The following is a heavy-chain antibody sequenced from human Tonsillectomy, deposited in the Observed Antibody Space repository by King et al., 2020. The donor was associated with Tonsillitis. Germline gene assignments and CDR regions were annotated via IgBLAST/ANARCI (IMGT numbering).Heavy chain of an antibody. CDR1: GYSFTNYY. Sequence: VQLVQSGAEVKEPGASLKVSCKASGYSFTNYYMHWVRQAPGQRLEWMGLINPSGTGTGYAQNFQGRITMTRDMSTGTDYMELSSLRSDDTAVYYCAREGGSFRHFDLGGRGTLVTVSS. D-gene: IGHD2/OR15-2a*01. V-gene: IGHV1-46*01. CDR2: INPSGTGT. CDR3: AREGGSFRHFDL. J-gene: IGHJ2*01.